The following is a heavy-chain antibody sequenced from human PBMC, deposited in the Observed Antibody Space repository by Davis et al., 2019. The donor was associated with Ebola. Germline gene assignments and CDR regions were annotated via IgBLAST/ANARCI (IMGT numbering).Heavy chain of an antibody. CDR3: ARTPIVGATLDY. D-gene: IGHD1-26*01. J-gene: IGHJ4*02. V-gene: IGHV5-51*01. Sequence: GESLKISCKGSGYTFTSYWIAWVRRMPGKGLEWMGIIYPADSDTRYSPSFQGQVTISADKSISTAYLQWSSLKASDTAMYYCARTPIVGATLDYWGQGTLVTVSS. CDR2: IYPADSDT. CDR1: GYTFTSYW.